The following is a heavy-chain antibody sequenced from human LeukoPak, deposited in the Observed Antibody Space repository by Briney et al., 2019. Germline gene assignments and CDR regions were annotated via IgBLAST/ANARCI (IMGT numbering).Heavy chain of an antibody. Sequence: ASVKVSCKASGGTFSSYAISWVRQAPGQGPEWMGGIIPIFGTANYAQKFQGRVTITADESTSTAYMELSSLRSEDTAVYYCARGGIVVVPAAMVRNAFDIWGQGTMVTVSS. CDR2: IIPIFGTA. J-gene: IGHJ3*02. D-gene: IGHD2-2*01. CDR1: GGTFSSYA. CDR3: ARGGIVVVPAAMVRNAFDI. V-gene: IGHV1-69*13.